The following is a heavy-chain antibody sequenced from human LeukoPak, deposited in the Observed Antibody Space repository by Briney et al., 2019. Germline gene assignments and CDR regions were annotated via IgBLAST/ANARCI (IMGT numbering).Heavy chain of an antibody. D-gene: IGHD2-15*01. J-gene: IGHJ6*03. V-gene: IGHV4-4*07. CDR3: ARGIVVVAQLGFYFYYMDV. CDR1: GDSISNND. Sequence: SETLSLTCTVSGDSISNNDWSWIPQPAGKALEWIGRIYTRGSTNYNPSLKSRVTISVDTYKNQFSLKLSSVTAADTAVYYCARGIVVVAQLGFYFYYMDVWGKGTTVTTSS. CDR2: IYTRGST.